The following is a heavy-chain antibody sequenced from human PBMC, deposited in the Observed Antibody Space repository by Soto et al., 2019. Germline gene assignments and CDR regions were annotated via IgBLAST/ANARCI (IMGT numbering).Heavy chain of an antibody. V-gene: IGHV3-48*03. CDR2: ISISGTTI. CDR3: AREGGFDWFYP. CDR1: GFIFSDYE. J-gene: IGHJ5*02. Sequence: GGSLRLSCAASGFIFSDYEMNWVRQAPGKGLEWVSYISISGTTIHYADSVKGRFTISRDNAKKSVYLQMNSLRVEDTALYYCAREGGFDWFYPWGQGTLVTVSS.